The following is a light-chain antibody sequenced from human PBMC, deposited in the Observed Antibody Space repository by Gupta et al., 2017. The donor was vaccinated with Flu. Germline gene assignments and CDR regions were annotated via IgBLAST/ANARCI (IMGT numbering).Light chain of an antibody. V-gene: IGLV6-57*03. CDR2: YDD. Sequence: NFMLTQPHSVSESPGKTVSISCPRSSGNIANNYVQWYQQRPGSAPTTVIYYDDQRPSGVPDRFSGSIDRASNSASLTISGLKTEDEADYYCQSYDGSRHGVFGGGTKLTVL. J-gene: IGLJ2*01. CDR3: QSYDGSRHGV. CDR1: SGNIANNY.